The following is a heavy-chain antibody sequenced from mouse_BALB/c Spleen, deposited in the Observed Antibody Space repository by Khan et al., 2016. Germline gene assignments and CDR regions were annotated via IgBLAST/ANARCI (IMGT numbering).Heavy chain of an antibody. CDR2: IDPANGNT. D-gene: IGHD2-4*01. Sequence: EVQLQESGAELVKPGASVKLSCTASGFNINDTYMHWVKQRPEQGLEWIGRIDPANGNTKYDPKFQGKATITADTSSNTAYLQLSSLTSEDTAVDYCARREDSTMITTGSLGDYWGQGTTLTVSS. CDR3: ARREDSTMITTGSLGDY. V-gene: IGHV14-3*02. J-gene: IGHJ2*01. CDR1: GFNINDTY.